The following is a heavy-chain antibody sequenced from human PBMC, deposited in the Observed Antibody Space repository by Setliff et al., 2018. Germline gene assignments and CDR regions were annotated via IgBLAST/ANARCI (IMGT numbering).Heavy chain of an antibody. CDR1: GFTFGTYT. D-gene: IGHD2-15*01. Sequence: PGGSLRLSCEASGFTFGTYTMNWIRQAPGKGLEWVAVISYDGSYKSHADSVKGRFTISRDNSKNTLYLQMNSLRPEDTAVYYCAGTCSGSGCYAGLESWGQGTQVTVSS. J-gene: IGHJ4*02. V-gene: IGHV3-30*03. CDR2: ISYDGSYK. CDR3: AGTCSGSGCYAGLES.